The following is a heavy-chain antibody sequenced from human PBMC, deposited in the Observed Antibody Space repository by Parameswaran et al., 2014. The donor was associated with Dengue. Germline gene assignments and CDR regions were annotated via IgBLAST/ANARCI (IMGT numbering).Heavy chain of an antibody. V-gene: IGHV3-23*01. D-gene: IGHD3-16*01. CDR2: ISGSGGST. Sequence: VRQMPGKGLEWVSAISGSGGSTYYADSVKGRFTISRDNSKNTLYLQMNSLRAEDTAVYYCAKGFGDLVNWGQGTLVTVSS. J-gene: IGHJ4*02. CDR3: AKGFGDLVN.